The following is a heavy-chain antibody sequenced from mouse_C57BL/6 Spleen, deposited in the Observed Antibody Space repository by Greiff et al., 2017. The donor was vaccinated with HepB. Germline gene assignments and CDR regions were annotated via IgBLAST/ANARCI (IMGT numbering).Heavy chain of an antibody. CDR2: INPYNGGT. V-gene: IGHV1-19*01. CDR1: GYTFTDYY. Sequence: EVQLQQSGPVLVKPGASVKMSCKASGYTFTDYYMNWVKQSHGKSLEWIGVINPYNGGTSYNQKFKGKATLTVDKSSSTAYMELNSLTSEDSAVYYCARGGRLGHGGYFDVWGTGTTVTVSS. CDR3: ARGGRLGHGGYFDV. D-gene: IGHD4-1*01. J-gene: IGHJ1*03.